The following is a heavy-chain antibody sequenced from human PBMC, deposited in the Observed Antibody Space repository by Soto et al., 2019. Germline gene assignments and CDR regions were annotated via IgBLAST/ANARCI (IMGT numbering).Heavy chain of an antibody. CDR3: ARGEYYDSSGYPAGYYYGMDV. V-gene: IGHV3-30-3*01. CDR1: GFTFSSYA. CDR2: ISYDGSNK. D-gene: IGHD3-22*01. J-gene: IGHJ6*02. Sequence: QVQLVESGGGVVQPGRSLRLSCAASGFTFSSYAMHWVRQAPGKGLEWVAVISYDGSNKYYADSVKGRFTISRDNSKNTLYLQMNSLRAEDTAVYYCARGEYYDSSGYPAGYYYGMDVWGQGTTVTVSS.